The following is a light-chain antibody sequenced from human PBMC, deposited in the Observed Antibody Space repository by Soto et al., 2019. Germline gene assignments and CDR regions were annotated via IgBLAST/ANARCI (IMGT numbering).Light chain of an antibody. CDR2: AAS. Sequence: DIQMTQSLSSLSASVGDRVTITCRASQSISSYLNWYQQKPGKAPKLLIYAASSLQSGVPSRFSGSGSGTDFTLTISSLQPEDFATYYCQQSYSTLSLTFGGGTKVDIK. CDR3: QQSYSTLSLT. CDR1: QSISSY. J-gene: IGKJ4*01. V-gene: IGKV1-39*01.